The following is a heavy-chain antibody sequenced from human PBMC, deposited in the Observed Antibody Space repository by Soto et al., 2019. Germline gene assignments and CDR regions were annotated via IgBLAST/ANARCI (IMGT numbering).Heavy chain of an antibody. CDR1: GFTFTNYA. CDR3: TTAVGTNVFGS. D-gene: IGHD1-26*01. CDR2: IDHAGANA. J-gene: IGHJ4*02. Sequence: EVQLWESGGDFIQPGGSLRVSCAGSGFTFTNYAMSWVRQAPGKGLEWVSTIDHAGANAHYADSVKGRFTVSRDNSKGTLYLQMNSLRGEDTVMYYCTTAVGTNVFGSWGQGDLITVSS. V-gene: IGHV3-23*01.